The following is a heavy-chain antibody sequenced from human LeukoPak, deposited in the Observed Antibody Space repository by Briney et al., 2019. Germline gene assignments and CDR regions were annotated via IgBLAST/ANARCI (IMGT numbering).Heavy chain of an antibody. D-gene: IGHD6-6*01. Sequence: PGGSLRLSCAASGFTFSSYAMSWVRQAPGKGLEWVSAISGSGGSTYYADSVKGRFTISRDNSKNTLYPQMNSLRAEDTAVYYCAKAFREYASSSYSSFDIWGQGTMVTVSS. V-gene: IGHV3-23*01. CDR2: ISGSGGST. J-gene: IGHJ3*02. CDR1: GFTFSSYA. CDR3: AKAFREYASSSYSSFDI.